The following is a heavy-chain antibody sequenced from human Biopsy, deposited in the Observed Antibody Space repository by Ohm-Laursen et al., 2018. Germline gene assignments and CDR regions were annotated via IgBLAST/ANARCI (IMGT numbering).Heavy chain of an antibody. CDR3: ARDALGGGSYRFFY. CDR1: GGTFTNYA. J-gene: IGHJ4*02. D-gene: IGHD1-26*01. V-gene: IGHV1-69*13. CDR2: IIPIFGTA. Sequence: SVKVSCKASGGTFTNYAISWVRQAPGQGLKWMGGIIPIFGTANYAQKFQGRVTITADESTSTAYMELSSLRSDDTAVYYCARDALGGGSYRFFYWGQGSLVTVSS.